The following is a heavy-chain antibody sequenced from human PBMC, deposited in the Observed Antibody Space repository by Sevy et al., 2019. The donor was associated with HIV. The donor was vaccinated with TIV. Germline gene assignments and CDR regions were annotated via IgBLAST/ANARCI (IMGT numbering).Heavy chain of an antibody. CDR3: AGENAWGRGYS. D-gene: IGHD1-26*01. Sequence: SETLSLTCTVSGGSLNTYGWSWIRQPPGKGLEWIANIYYNGHINYNPSLKSRVTLSLDTSKNQFSLRLSSVTAADTAMYYCAGENAWGRGYSWGQGTLVTVSS. V-gene: IGHV4-59*08. CDR2: IYYNGHI. J-gene: IGHJ4*02. CDR1: GGSLNTYG.